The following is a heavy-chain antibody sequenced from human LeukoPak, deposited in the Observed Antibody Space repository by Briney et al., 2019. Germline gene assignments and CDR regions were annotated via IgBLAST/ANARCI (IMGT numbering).Heavy chain of an antibody. D-gene: IGHD3-3*01. CDR2: IYYSGST. CDR1: GGSISSYY. Sequence: SETLSLTCTVSGGSISSYYWSWIRQPPGRGLEGIGYIYYSGSTNYNPSLKSRGTISVDTSKNQFSLKLSSVTAADTAVYYCARVVIIQDYYYYMDVWGKGTTVTVSS. CDR3: ARVVIIQDYYYYMDV. V-gene: IGHV4-59*01. J-gene: IGHJ6*03.